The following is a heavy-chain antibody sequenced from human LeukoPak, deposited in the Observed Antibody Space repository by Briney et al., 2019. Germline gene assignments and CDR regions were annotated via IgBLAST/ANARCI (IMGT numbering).Heavy chain of an antibody. CDR1: GFTFSNAW. CDR2: IKSKTDGGTT. J-gene: IGHJ4*02. D-gene: IGHD3-22*01. V-gene: IGHV3-15*01. CDR3: TADYDSSGYGCFDY. Sequence: PGGSLRLSCAASGFTFSNAWMSWVRQAPGKGLEWVGRIKSKTDGGTTDYAAPVKGRFTISRDDSKNTLYLRMNSLKTEDTAVYYCTADYDSSGYGCFDYWGQGTLVTVSS.